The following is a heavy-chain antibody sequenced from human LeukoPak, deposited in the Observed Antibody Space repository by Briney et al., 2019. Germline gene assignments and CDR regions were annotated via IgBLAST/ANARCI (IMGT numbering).Heavy chain of an antibody. CDR1: GFTFSSYA. J-gene: IGHJ6*02. V-gene: IGHV3-30-3*01. D-gene: IGHD1-26*01. Sequence: GGSLRLSCAASGFTFSSYAMHWVRQAPGKGLEWVAVISYDGSNKYYADSVKGRFTISRDNSKNTLYLQMNSLRAEDTAVYYCARRGGTGGYPYYYYGMDVWGQGTTVTVSS. CDR2: ISYDGSNK. CDR3: ARRGGTGGYPYYYYGMDV.